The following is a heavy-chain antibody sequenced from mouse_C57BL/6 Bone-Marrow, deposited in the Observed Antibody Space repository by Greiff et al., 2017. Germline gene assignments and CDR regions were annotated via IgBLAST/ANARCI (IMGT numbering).Heavy chain of an antibody. V-gene: IGHV1-82*01. CDR2: IYPGDGDT. CDR3: ARGGDY. Sequence: VKLMESGPELVKPGASVKISCKASGYAFSSSWMNWVKQRPGKGLEWIGRIYPGDGDTNYNGKFKGKATLTADKSSSTAYMQLSSRTSEDSAVYFCARGGDYWGQGTSVTVSS. J-gene: IGHJ4*01. CDR1: GYAFSSSW.